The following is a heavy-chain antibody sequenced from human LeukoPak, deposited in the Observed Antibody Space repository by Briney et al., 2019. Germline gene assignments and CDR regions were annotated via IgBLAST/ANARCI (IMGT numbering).Heavy chain of an antibody. CDR3: AKETETYYYYMDV. CDR1: GFTFDDYA. CDR2: ISWNSGSI. Sequence: GGSLRLSCAASGFTFDDYAMHWVRQAPGKGLEWVSGISWNSGSIGYADSVKGRFTISRDNAKNSLYLQMNSLRAEDTALYYCAKETETYYYYMDVWGKGTTVTVSS. J-gene: IGHJ6*03. V-gene: IGHV3-9*01.